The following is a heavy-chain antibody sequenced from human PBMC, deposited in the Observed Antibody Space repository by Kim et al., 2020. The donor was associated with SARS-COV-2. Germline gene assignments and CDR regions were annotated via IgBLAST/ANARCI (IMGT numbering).Heavy chain of an antibody. V-gene: IGHV4-59*01. Sequence: SETLSLTCGVSGASISSSYWSWIRQPPGKGLEWIGYVFYTGPSTYHPSLKSRVTMSVDTSKNQFSLQLSSVTAADTAVYYCARGRGAPQDYGAYPEKNWFDSWGQGTLVTVSS. CDR1: GASISSSY. CDR2: VFYTGPS. CDR3: ARGRGAPQDYGAYPEKNWFDS. J-gene: IGHJ5*01. D-gene: IGHD4-17*01.